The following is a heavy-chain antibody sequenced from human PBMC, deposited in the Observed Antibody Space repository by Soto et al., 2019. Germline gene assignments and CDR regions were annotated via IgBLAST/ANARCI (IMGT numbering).Heavy chain of an antibody. CDR3: TRDGEGAVFSDWYFDL. J-gene: IGHJ2*01. Sequence: EVQLVESGGGLVKPGGSLRLSCAASGFTFSSYHLNWVRQAPGKGLEWVSSISSSSAYIYYADSVKGRFTISRDNAKTSVYLQMNCLSAADTAVYYCTRDGEGAVFSDWYFDLWGRGTLVTVSS. V-gene: IGHV3-21*06. D-gene: IGHD1-26*01. CDR1: GFTFSSYH. CDR2: ISSSSAYI.